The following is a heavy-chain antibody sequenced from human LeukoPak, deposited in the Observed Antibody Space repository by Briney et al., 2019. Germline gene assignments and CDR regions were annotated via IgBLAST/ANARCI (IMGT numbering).Heavy chain of an antibody. CDR2: ISAYNGNT. CDR3: ARSNILTGMTTDYYYYYYMDV. CDR1: GYTFTSYG. Sequence: GSSVKVSCKASGYTFTSYGISWVRQAPGQGLEWMGWISAYNGNTNYAQKLQGRVTMTTDTSTSTAYMELRSLRSDDTAVYYCARSNILTGMTTDYYYYYYMDVWGKGTTVTVSS. V-gene: IGHV1-18*01. D-gene: IGHD4-17*01. J-gene: IGHJ6*03.